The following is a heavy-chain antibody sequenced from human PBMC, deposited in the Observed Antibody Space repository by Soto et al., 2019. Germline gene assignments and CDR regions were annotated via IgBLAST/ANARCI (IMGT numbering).Heavy chain of an antibody. CDR3: AADLPNWGAYAFDY. Sequence: EVQLVESGGGLVEPGGSLRLSCAASGFTFTNAWLNWVRQAPGKGLEWVGRIKSKNDGGTTDYAAPVKGRFTISRDDSENTVYLQMNSLKTEDTAVYYWAADLPNWGAYAFDYWGQGTLVTVSS. CDR1: GFTFTNAW. J-gene: IGHJ4*02. CDR2: IKSKNDGGTT. D-gene: IGHD7-27*01. V-gene: IGHV3-15*07.